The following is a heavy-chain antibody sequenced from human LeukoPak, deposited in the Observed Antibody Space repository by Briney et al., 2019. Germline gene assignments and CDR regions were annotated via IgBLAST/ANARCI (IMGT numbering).Heavy chain of an antibody. J-gene: IGHJ4*02. CDR1: GGSISSYY. V-gene: IGHV4-59*12. CDR3: AREGIVGATGSYFDY. D-gene: IGHD1-26*01. Sequence: SETLSLTCTVSGGSISSYYWSWIRQPPGKGLEWIGYIYYSGSTNYNPSLKSRVTISVDTSKNQFSLKLSSVTAADTAVYYCAREGIVGATGSYFDYWGQGTLVTVSS. CDR2: IYYSGST.